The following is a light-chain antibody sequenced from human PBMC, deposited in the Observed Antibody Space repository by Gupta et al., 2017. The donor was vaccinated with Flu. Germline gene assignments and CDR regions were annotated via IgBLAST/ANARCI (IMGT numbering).Light chain of an antibody. CDR2: EVR. CDR1: NSDIGAYDY. CDR3: CSDGAVGV. V-gene: IGLV2-14*01. J-gene: IGLJ2*01. Sequence: QSIAIACTGTNSDIGAYDYGSWYQQRPGKAPKLMIYEVRNRPAGVSTRFSGSKSGNTASLTIAEVQAEGEADYYFCSDGAVGVFGGGTKVTVL.